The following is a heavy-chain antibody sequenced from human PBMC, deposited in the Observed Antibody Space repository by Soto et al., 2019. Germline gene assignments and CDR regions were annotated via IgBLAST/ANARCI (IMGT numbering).Heavy chain of an antibody. D-gene: IGHD3-3*01. J-gene: IGHJ4*02. CDR3: ARGPRESGEWLLFDY. Sequence: PVGSLRLSCAASWFTVSSNYMSWVRQAPGKGLEWVSVIYSGGSTYYADSVKGRFTISRNTSISTAYMELSSLRSDDTAVYYCARGPRESGEWLLFDYWGQGALVTVSS. V-gene: IGHV3-53*04. CDR1: WFTVSSNY. CDR2: IYSGGST.